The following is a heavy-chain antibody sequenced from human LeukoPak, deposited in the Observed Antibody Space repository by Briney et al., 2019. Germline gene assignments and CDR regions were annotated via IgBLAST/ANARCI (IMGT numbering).Heavy chain of an antibody. CDR2: ISGNGGST. Sequence: GGSLRLSCAGSGFTFSNYAMSWVRQAPGKGLEWVSAISGNGGSTYHADSVKGRFTISRDNSKNTLYLQMNSLRAEDTAIYYCARVDAALDYWGQGTLVTVSS. CDR3: ARVDAALDY. V-gene: IGHV3-23*01. CDR1: GFTFSNYA. J-gene: IGHJ4*02. D-gene: IGHD6-6*01.